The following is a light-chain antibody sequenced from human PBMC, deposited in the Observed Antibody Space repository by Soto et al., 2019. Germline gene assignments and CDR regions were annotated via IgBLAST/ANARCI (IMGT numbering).Light chain of an antibody. J-gene: IGKJ1*01. CDR2: GAS. CDR1: QSVSSY. V-gene: IGKV3-20*01. Sequence: EIVVTQSPAALSLSPAERATLSCRASQSVSSYLAWYQQKPGQAPRPLIYGASNRATGIPDRFSGSGSGTDFTLTIRRLEPEDFAVYYCPQYGSSGTFGQGTKVDIK. CDR3: PQYGSSGT.